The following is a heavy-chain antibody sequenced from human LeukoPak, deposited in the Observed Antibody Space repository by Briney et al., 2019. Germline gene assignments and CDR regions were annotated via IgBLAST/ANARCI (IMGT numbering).Heavy chain of an antibody. CDR1: GYSFTSYW. Sequence: GESLKISCKGSGYSFTSYWIGWVRQMPGKGLEWMGIIYPGDSDTRYSPSFQGQVTISADKSISTAYLQWSSLKASDTAMYHCATSSGYYLKSFDYWGQGTLVTVSS. V-gene: IGHV5-51*01. J-gene: IGHJ4*02. CDR3: ATSSGYYLKSFDY. D-gene: IGHD3-22*01. CDR2: IYPGDSDT.